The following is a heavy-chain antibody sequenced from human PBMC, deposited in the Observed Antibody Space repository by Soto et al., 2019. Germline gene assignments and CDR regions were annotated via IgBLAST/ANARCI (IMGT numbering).Heavy chain of an antibody. CDR1: GRSFSGHY. CDR3: ARGNCTNGVCYDFDY. Sequence: SGTQSLTSAVYGRSFSGHYCSWIRQPTGKGLEWIGEINHSGSTNYNPSLKSRVTISVDTSKNQFSLKLSSVTAADTAVYYCARGNCTNGVCYDFDYWGQGTLVTVSS. D-gene: IGHD2-8*01. CDR2: INHSGST. V-gene: IGHV4-34*01. J-gene: IGHJ4*02.